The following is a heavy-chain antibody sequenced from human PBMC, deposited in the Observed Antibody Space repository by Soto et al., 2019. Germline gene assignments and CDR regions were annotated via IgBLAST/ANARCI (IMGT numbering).Heavy chain of an antibody. CDR2: MNEEANKK. V-gene: IGHV3-7*01. CDR1: GFTFKNYC. CDR3: AVYNTSRTAAFDI. D-gene: IGHD1-20*01. J-gene: IGHJ3*02. Sequence: GSLRLSCEDSGFTFKNYCMSCGRQAPGKGLEWLANMNEEANKKYYVNDEKRRFTILGESAGSELLMRMDSLRAEEMAVYFCAVYNTSRTAAFDILGRG.